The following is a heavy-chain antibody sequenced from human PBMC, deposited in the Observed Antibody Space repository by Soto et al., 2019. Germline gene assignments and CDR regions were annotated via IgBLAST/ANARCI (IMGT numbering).Heavy chain of an antibody. CDR1: GFTFSSYG. V-gene: IGHV3-30*18. Sequence: QVQLVESGGGVVQPGRSLRLSCAASGFTFSSYGMHWVRQAPGKGLEWVAVISYDGSNKYYADSVKGRFTISRDNPKNTLYLQMNSLRAEDTAVYYCAKGRLAVAGTSPCDYWGQGTLVTVSS. J-gene: IGHJ4*02. CDR3: AKGRLAVAGTSPCDY. CDR2: ISYDGSNK. D-gene: IGHD6-19*01.